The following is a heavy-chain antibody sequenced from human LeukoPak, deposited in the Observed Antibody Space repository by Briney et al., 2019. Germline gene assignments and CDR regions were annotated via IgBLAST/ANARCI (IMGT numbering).Heavy chain of an antibody. CDR3: ATYPDIVVVPAANWFDP. J-gene: IGHJ5*02. V-gene: IGHV1-24*01. CDR2: FDPEDGET. D-gene: IGHD2-2*01. Sequence: ASVKVSCKVSGYTLTELSMHWVRQAPGKGLEWMGGFDPEDGETIYAQKFQGRVTMTEDTSTDTAYMELSSLRSEDTAVYYCATYPDIVVVPAANWFDPWGQGTLVTVSS. CDR1: GYTLTELS.